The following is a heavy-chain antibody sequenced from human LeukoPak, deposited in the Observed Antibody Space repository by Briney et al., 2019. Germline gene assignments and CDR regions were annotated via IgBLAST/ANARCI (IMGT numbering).Heavy chain of an antibody. J-gene: IGHJ3*02. CDR1: GFTFSSYG. CDR2: ISYDGSNK. D-gene: IGHD6-13*01. Sequence: GRSLRLSCAASGFTFSSYGMHWVRQAPGKGLEWVAVISYDGSNKYYADSVKGRFTISRDNSKNTLYLQMNSLRAEDTAVYYCAKTNGYSSSWLPSDAFDIWGQGTMVTVSS. V-gene: IGHV3-30*18. CDR3: AKTNGYSSSWLPSDAFDI.